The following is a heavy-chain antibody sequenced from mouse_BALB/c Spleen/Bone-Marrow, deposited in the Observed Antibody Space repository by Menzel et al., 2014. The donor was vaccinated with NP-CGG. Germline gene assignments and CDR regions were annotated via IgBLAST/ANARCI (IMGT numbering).Heavy chain of an antibody. D-gene: IGHD2-14*01. V-gene: IGHV1S137*01. CDR3: ARSGKVRNAMDY. Sequence: QVQLQQSGAKLVRPGVSVKISCKGSGYTSTDHAIHWVKRSHAKSLEWIGVISGYYGDAIYNQKFKGKATMTVDKSSSTAYMELARLTSEDSAIYYCARSGKVRNAMDYWGQGTSVTVSS. CDR1: GYTSTDHA. J-gene: IGHJ4*01. CDR2: ISGYYGDA.